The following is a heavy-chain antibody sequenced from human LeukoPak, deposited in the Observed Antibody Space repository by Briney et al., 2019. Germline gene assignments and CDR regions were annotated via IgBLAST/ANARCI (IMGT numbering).Heavy chain of an antibody. J-gene: IGHJ5*02. V-gene: IGHV4-4*09. CDR2: IYTSGGN. CDR3: ASQPAGSWFDP. D-gene: IGHD1-14*01. CDR1: GGSIGSYY. Sequence: SETLSLTCTVSGGSIGSYYWSWVRQPPGKGLEWIGYIYTSGGNNYNPSLKSRVTISVDTSKNQFSLKLGSVTAADTAVYYCASQPAGSWFDPWGQGTLVTVSS.